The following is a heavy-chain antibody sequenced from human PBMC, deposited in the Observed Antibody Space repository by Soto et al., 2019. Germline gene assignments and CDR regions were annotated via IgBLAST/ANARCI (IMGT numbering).Heavy chain of an antibody. CDR3: AGDPTDSRAYYHHSYYGMDV. J-gene: IGHJ6*02. CDR2: INAGNGNT. CDR1: GYTFTSYG. Sequence: QIQLMQSGAEVKKPGASVKVSCKASGYTFTSYGIHWVRQAPGQRLEWTGWINAGNGNTKYSEKFQGRVTITRDPSTSTAYLEMSSLGSEDTADYYVAGDPTDSRAYYHHSYYGMDVWGQGTTVTVSS. D-gene: IGHD3-22*01. V-gene: IGHV1-3*01.